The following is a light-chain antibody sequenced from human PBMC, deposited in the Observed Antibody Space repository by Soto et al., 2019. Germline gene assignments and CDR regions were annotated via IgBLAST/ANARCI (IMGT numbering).Light chain of an antibody. Sequence: QLVLTQPPSASGTPVQRVTISCSGTTSNIGSNTVSWYHHLPGTAPKLLIYSNDQRPSGVPDRFSGSKSGTSASLAISGLQSEDEADYYCAIWDLTLSAWVFGGGTKLTVL. CDR2: SND. CDR3: AIWDLTLSAWV. J-gene: IGLJ3*02. V-gene: IGLV1-44*01. CDR1: TSNIGSNT.